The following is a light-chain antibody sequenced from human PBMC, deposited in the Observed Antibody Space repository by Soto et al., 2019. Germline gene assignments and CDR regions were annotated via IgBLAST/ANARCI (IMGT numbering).Light chain of an antibody. J-gene: IGLJ1*01. Sequence: QSALTQPASVSGSPGQSITISCTGTSSDVGGYKYVSCYQQHPGKAPKLMIYDIRNRPSGVSNRFSGSKSGNTASLTISGLQAEDEAIYYCSSYTSSSTRVFGTGTKVTVL. CDR1: SSDVGGYKY. V-gene: IGLV2-14*03. CDR2: DIR. CDR3: SSYTSSSTRV.